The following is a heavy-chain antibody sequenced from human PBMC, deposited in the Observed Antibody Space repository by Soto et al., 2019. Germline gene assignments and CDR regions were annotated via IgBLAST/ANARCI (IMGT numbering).Heavy chain of an antibody. Sequence: GGSLRLSCAASGFTFSSYAMSWVRQAPGKGLEWVSGVSGISGSGGSTYYADSVKGRFTISRDNSKNTLYLQMNSLRAEDTAVYYCARGSAFIGLDYWGQGTPVTVSS. D-gene: IGHD1-26*01. J-gene: IGHJ4*02. CDR2: ISGSGGST. CDR3: ARGSAFIGLDY. V-gene: IGHV3-23*01. CDR1: GFTFSSYA.